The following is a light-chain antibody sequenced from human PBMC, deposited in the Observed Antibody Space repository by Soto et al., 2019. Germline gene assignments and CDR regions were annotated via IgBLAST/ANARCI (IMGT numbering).Light chain of an antibody. V-gene: IGKV3-15*01. CDR1: ESVSSN. Sequence: EIWMTQSPATLSVSPGETATLSCRASESVSSNLAWYQQKPGQAPRLLIYGASTRATGIPARFSGSGSGTEFTLTISSLQSEDFALYYCQQYNNWLTFGGGTKVEIK. CDR2: GAS. CDR3: QQYNNWLT. J-gene: IGKJ4*01.